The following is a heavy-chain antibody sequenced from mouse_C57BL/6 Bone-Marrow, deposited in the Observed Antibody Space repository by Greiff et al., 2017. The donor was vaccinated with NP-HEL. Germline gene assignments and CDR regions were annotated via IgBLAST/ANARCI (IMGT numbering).Heavy chain of an antibody. Sequence: VQLKESGPELVKPGASVKMSCKASGYTFTDYNMHWVKQSHGKSLEWIGYINPNNGGTSYNQKFKGKATLTVNKSSSTAYMELRSLTSEDSAVYYCANYYGSPFAYWGQETLVTVSA. D-gene: IGHD1-1*01. V-gene: IGHV1-22*01. CDR3: ANYYGSPFAY. CDR2: INPNNGGT. CDR1: GYTFTDYN. J-gene: IGHJ3*01.